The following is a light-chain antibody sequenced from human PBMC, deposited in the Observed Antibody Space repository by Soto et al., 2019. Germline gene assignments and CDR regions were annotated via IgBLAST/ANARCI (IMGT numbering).Light chain of an antibody. CDR2: EVT. V-gene: IGLV2-14*02. J-gene: IGLJ3*02. CDR1: SSDVGNYNL. CDR3: SSYTTNHTRV. Sequence: QSVLTQPASVSGSPGQSITISCTGTSSDVGNYNLVSWYQQHPGKAPKLIIYEVTKRPSGVSNRFSGSKSGNTASLTISGLQPEDEADYYCSSYTTNHTRVFGGGTKLTVL.